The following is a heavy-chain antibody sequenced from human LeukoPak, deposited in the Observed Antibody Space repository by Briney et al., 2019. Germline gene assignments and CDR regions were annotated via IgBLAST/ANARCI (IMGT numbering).Heavy chain of an antibody. CDR3: ARHATPTRDFDY. Sequence: PGGSLRLSCAASGFTFSSYWMSWVRQPPGKGLEWIGEINHSGSTNYNPSLKSRVTISVDTSKNQFSLKLSSVTAADTAVYYCARHATPTRDFDYWGQGTLVTVSS. CDR1: GFTFSSYW. V-gene: IGHV4-34*01. J-gene: IGHJ4*02. CDR2: INHSGST. D-gene: IGHD2-2*01.